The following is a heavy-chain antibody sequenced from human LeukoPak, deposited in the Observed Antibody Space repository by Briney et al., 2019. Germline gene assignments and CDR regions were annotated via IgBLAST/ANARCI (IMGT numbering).Heavy chain of an antibody. V-gene: IGHV3-7*04. J-gene: IGHJ4*02. D-gene: IGHD4-11*01. CDR3: AKEMTTVPG. CDR1: GFTFSSYG. CDR2: IKQDGSEK. Sequence: GSLRLSYAASGFTFSSYGMHWVRQAPGKGLEWVANIKQDGSEKYYVDSVKGRFTISRDNAKNSLYLQMNSLRAEDTAVYYCAKEMTTVPGWGQGTLVTVSS.